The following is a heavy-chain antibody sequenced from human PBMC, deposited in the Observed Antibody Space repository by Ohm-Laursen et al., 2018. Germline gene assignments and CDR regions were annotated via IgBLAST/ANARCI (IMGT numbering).Heavy chain of an antibody. CDR3: ARNFSGSGIDY. Sequence: SDTLSLTCAVYGGSFSGYYWSWIRQPPGKGLEWIGEINHSGSTNYNPSLKSRVTISVDTSKNQFSLKLSSVTAADTAVYYCARNFSGSGIDYWGQGTLVTVSS. D-gene: IGHD6-19*01. J-gene: IGHJ4*02. CDR1: GGSFSGYY. V-gene: IGHV4-34*01. CDR2: INHSGST.